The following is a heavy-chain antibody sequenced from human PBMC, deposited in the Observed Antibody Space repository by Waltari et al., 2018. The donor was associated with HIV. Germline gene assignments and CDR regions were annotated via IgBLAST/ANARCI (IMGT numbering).Heavy chain of an antibody. CDR3: VRERNTVTTTSYYFDY. Sequence: VQLVESGGGLVQPGGSLRVSCAASGFYVRPNYVGWVRQSPGKGLEGVALSTHLGATFYADSVKDRFIIARDTSMNTVDLQMNSLRVEDTAVYYCVRERNTVTTTSYYFDYWGQGTLVTVSS. CDR2: STHLGAT. V-gene: IGHV3-66*01. J-gene: IGHJ4*02. CDR1: GFYVRPNY. D-gene: IGHD4-17*01.